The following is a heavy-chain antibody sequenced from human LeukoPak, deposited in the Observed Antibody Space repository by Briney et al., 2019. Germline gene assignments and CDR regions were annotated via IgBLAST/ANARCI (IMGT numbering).Heavy chain of an antibody. J-gene: IGHJ5*02. V-gene: IGHV5-51*01. CDR2: IYPGDSDT. CDR3: ARDPRDCSSTSCYGGYWFDP. D-gene: IGHD2-2*01. Sequence: GESLKISCKGSGYSFTSYWIGWVRQMPGKGLEWMGIIYPGDSDTRYSPSFQGQVTISADKSISTAYLQWSSLKASDTAMYYCARDPRDCSSTSCYGGYWFDPWGQGTLVTVSS. CDR1: GYSFTSYW.